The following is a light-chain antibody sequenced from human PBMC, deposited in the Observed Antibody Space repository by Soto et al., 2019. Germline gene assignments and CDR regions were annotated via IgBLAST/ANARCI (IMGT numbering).Light chain of an antibody. CDR2: GAS. CDR3: QQHHSSPQT. J-gene: IGKJ1*01. V-gene: IGKV3-20*01. Sequence: EIVLTQSPGSLSLSPGERATLSCRATQSVSSNYLAWYQQKPGQDPRLLISGASSRATGIPDRFSGRGSGTDFTLTISRLEPEDFAVYYCQQHHSSPQTFGQGTKVEIK. CDR1: QSVSSNY.